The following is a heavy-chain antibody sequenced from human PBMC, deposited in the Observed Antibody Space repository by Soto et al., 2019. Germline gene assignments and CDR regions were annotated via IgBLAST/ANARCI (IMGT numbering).Heavy chain of an antibody. D-gene: IGHD1-7*01. CDR1: GFTFSSYA. CDR3: AKAEANWNYPFDY. CDR2: ISGSGGST. J-gene: IGHJ4*02. V-gene: IGHV3-23*01. Sequence: LSLTCAASGFTFSSYAMSWVRQAPGKGLEWVSAISGSGGSTYYADSVKGRFTISRDNSKNTLYLQMNSLRAEDTAVYYCAKAEANWNYPFDYWGQGTLVTVSS.